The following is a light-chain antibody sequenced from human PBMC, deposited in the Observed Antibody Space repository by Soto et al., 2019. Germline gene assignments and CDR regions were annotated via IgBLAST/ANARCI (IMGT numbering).Light chain of an antibody. CDR1: QSVSSSH. CDR3: QQYGDSPMYT. V-gene: IGKV3-20*01. Sequence: EIVLTQAPGTLSSSPGERDTLSCRASQSVSSSHLAWYQQKPGQAPRLLIYGASSRATGIPDRFSGSGSGTDFTLTISRLEPEDFAVYFCQQYGDSPMYTFGQGTNLEI. CDR2: GAS. J-gene: IGKJ2*01.